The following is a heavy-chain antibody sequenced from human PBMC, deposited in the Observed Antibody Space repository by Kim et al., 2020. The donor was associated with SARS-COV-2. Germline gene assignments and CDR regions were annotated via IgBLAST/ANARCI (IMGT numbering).Heavy chain of an antibody. Sequence: QKFQGRVTMTRDTSISTAYMELSRLRSDDTAVYYCAGGYDILTDDAFDIWGQGTMVTVSS. CDR3: AGGYDILTDDAFDI. V-gene: IGHV1-2*02. J-gene: IGHJ3*02. D-gene: IGHD3-9*01.